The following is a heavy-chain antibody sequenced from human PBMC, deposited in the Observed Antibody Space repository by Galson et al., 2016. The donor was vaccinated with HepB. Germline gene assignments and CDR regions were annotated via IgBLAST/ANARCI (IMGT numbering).Heavy chain of an antibody. CDR3: ARDMAGYSYGFGFDY. J-gene: IGHJ4*02. D-gene: IGHD5-18*01. CDR2: ISYDGSNK. Sequence: SLRLSCAASGFTFSTYGMHWVRQAPGKGLEWVAVISYDGSNKYYADSVKGRFTISRDNSKNTLYLQMNRLRAEDTAGYFCARDMAGYSYGFGFDYWGQGTLVTVSP. CDR1: GFTFSTYG. V-gene: IGHV3-30*03.